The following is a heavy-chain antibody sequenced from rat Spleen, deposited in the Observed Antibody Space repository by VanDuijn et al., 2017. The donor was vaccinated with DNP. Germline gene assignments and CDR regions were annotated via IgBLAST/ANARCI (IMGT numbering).Heavy chain of an antibody. CDR2: ISTSGSRT. CDR1: GFTFSNYY. J-gene: IGHJ2*01. Sequence: EVQLVESGGGLVQPGRSLKLSCAASGFTFSNYYMAWVRQAPKKGLEWVATISTSGSRTYYPDSVKGRFTISRDNAKSSLYLQMNSLKSEDTATYYCARQEGITTSGFDYWGQGVMVTVSS. D-gene: IGHD1-4*01. CDR3: ARQEGITTSGFDY. V-gene: IGHV5-25*01.